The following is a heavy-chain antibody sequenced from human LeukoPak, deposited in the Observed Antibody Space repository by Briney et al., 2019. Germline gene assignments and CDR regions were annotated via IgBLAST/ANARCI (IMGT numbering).Heavy chain of an antibody. CDR2: ISYDGSNK. D-gene: IGHD2-2*01. CDR1: GFTFSSYG. J-gene: IGHJ3*02. CDR3: AKKRYCSSTSCPDDAFDI. V-gene: IGHV3-30*18. Sequence: GGSLRLSCAASGFTFSSYGMHWVRQAPGKGLEWVAVISYDGSNKYYADSVKGRFTISRDNSKNTLYLQMNSLRAEDTAVYYCAKKRYCSSTSCPDDAFDIWGQGTTVTVSS.